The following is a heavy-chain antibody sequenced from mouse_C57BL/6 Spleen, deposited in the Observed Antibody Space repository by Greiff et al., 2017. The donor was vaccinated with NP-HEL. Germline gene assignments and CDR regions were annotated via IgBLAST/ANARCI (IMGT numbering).Heavy chain of an antibody. CDR3: ARGYGDTY. CDR1: GYTFTSYW. Sequence: QVQLQQPGAELVKPGASVKLSCKASGYTFTSYWMQWVKQRPGQGLEWIGEIDPSDSYTNYNQKFKGKATLTVDTSASTAYMQLSSLTSEDSAVYYCARGYGDTYWGQGTLVTVSA. V-gene: IGHV1-50*01. D-gene: IGHD2-13*01. J-gene: IGHJ3*01. CDR2: IDPSDSYT.